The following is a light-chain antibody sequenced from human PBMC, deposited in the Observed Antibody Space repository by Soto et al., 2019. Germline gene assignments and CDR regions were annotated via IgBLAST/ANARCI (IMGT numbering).Light chain of an antibody. J-gene: IGKJ4*01. CDR2: GAS. CDR3: QQVKTYPRT. CDR1: QSVPNNY. Sequence: IVLTQSPGTLYLSPGERATLSCRASQSVPNNYLAWYQQKPGQAPRFFIYGASTRASGIPDRFSVVVSGTEVTLTLDRLKKEDGATYYGQQVKTYPRTFCGGTKVDI. V-gene: IGKV3-20*01.